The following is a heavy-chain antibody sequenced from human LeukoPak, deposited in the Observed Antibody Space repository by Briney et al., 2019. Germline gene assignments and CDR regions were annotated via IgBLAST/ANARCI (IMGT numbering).Heavy chain of an antibody. Sequence: SETLSLTCTVSGGSINSGSYFWNWIRQPAGKELEFIGRGHSSGSSHYAPSLKSRATISIDSSTNQFSLWLNSVTAADSAVYYCARSYDTRGSQSRAFDYWGQGTLVSVSS. V-gene: IGHV4-61*02. CDR1: GGSINSGSYF. CDR3: ARSYDTRGSQSRAFDY. D-gene: IGHD3-22*01. CDR2: GHSSGSS. J-gene: IGHJ4*02.